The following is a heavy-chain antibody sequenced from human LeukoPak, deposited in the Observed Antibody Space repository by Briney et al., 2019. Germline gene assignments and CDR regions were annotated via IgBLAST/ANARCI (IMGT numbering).Heavy chain of an antibody. V-gene: IGHV1-18*04. CDR1: GYTFTSYG. J-gene: IGHJ4*02. CDR2: ISAYNGNT. D-gene: IGHD2-2*01. CDR3: ARVSPRDDCSSTSCYGTFDY. Sequence: ASVKVSCKASGYTFTSYGISWVRQAPGQGLEWMGWISAYNGNTNYAQKLQGRVTMTTDKSTSTAYMELRSLRSDDTAVYYCARVSPRDDCSSTSCYGTFDYWGQGTLVTVSS.